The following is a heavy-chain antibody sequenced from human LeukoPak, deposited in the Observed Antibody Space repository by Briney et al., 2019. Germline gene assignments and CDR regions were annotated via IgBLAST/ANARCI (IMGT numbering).Heavy chain of an antibody. CDR2: IIPIFGTA. V-gene: IGHV1-69*15. D-gene: IGHD3-22*01. CDR1: GGTFSSYA. Sequence: SVKVSCKASGGTFSSYAISWVRQAPGQGLEWMGRIIPIFGTANYAQKFQGRVTITADESTSTAYMELSSLRFEDTAVYYCASRDLYYYDSSGIYYFDYWGQGTLVTVSS. CDR3: ASRDLYYYDSSGIYYFDY. J-gene: IGHJ4*02.